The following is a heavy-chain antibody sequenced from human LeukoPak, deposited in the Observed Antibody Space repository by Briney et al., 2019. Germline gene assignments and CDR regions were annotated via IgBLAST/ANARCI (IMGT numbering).Heavy chain of an antibody. CDR3: TTAGRYYYDSSDAFDI. J-gene: IGHJ3*02. CDR1: GFTFSSYA. CDR2: ISGSGGST. V-gene: IGHV3-23*01. D-gene: IGHD3-22*01. Sequence: GGSLRLSCAASGFTFSSYAMSWVRQAPGKGLEWVSAISGSGGSTYYADSVKGRFTISRDNSKKTLYLHLNSLKTEDTAVYYCTTAGRYYYDSSDAFDIWGQGTMVTVSS.